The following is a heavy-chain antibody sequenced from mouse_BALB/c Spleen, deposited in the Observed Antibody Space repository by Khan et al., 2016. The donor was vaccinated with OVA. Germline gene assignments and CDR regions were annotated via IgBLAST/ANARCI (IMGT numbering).Heavy chain of an antibody. V-gene: IGHV1-9*01. J-gene: IGHJ3*01. Sequence: VQLQQSGAELMKPGASVKISCKATGYTFSSYWIEWVKQRPGHGLEWIGEILPGSGRNNYNEKFKGKATFTADTSSNTAYMQLSNLTSGDSAVYYCARGNYYGSSSWFGYWGQGTLVTVSA. CDR1: GYTFSSYW. CDR2: ILPGSGRN. D-gene: IGHD1-1*01. CDR3: ARGNYYGSSSWFGY.